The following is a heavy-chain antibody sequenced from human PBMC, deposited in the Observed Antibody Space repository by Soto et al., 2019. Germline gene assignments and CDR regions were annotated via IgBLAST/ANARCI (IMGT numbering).Heavy chain of an antibody. CDR1: GYTFTSYG. J-gene: IGHJ4*02. Sequence: QVQLVQSGAEVKKPGASVKVSCKASGYTFTSYGISWVRQAPGQGLEWMGWISAYNGNTNYAQKLQGRVTMTTDTSTSTAYMELRSLRSDDTAVYYCAIDGVLTYYYDSSGPRGVPFWGYWGQGTLVTVSS. V-gene: IGHV1-18*01. D-gene: IGHD3-22*01. CDR3: AIDGVLTYYYDSSGPRGVPFWGY. CDR2: ISAYNGNT.